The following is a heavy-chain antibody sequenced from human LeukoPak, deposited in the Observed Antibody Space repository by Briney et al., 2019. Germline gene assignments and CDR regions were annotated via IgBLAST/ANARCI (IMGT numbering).Heavy chain of an antibody. Sequence: SVKVSCKASGFTLTSSAMQWVRQARGQRLEWIGWIVVGSGNTNYAQKFQERVTITRDMSTSTAYMELSSLRSEDTAVYYCAADSSGLSAFDYWGQGTLVTVSS. CDR2: IVVGSGNT. V-gene: IGHV1-58*02. D-gene: IGHD3-22*01. J-gene: IGHJ4*02. CDR1: GFTLTSSA. CDR3: AADSSGLSAFDY.